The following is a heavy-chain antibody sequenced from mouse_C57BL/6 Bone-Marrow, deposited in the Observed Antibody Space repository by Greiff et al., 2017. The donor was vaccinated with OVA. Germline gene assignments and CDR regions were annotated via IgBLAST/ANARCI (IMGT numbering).Heavy chain of an antibody. CDR1: GFTFSSYG. J-gene: IGHJ2*01. Sequence: EVQLVESGGDLVKPGGSLKLSCAASGFTFSSYGMSWVRQTPDKRLEWVATISSGGSYTYYPDSVKGRFTISRVNAKNTLYLQMSSLKSEDTAMYYCARHPYWGQGTTLTVSS. V-gene: IGHV5-6*01. CDR2: ISSGGSYT. CDR3: ARHPY.